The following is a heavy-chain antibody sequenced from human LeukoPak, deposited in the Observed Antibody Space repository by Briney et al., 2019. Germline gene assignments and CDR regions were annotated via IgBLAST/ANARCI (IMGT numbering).Heavy chain of an antibody. CDR3: AQALGYCSSTSCLNWFDP. J-gene: IGHJ5*02. CDR1: GGTFSSYA. Sequence: SVKVSCKASGGTFSSYAISWVRQAPGQGLEWKGRIIPILGIANYAQKFQGRVTITTDESTSTAYMELSSLRSEDTAVYYCAQALGYCSSTSCLNWFDPWGQGTLVTVSS. V-gene: IGHV1-69*04. CDR2: IIPILGIA. D-gene: IGHD2-2*01.